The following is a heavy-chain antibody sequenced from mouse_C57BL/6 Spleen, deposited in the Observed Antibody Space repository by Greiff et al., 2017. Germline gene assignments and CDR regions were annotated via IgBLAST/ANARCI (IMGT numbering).Heavy chain of an antibody. CDR1: GYTFTSYW. D-gene: IGHD1-1*01. J-gene: IGHJ2*01. Sequence: QVQLKQPGAELVKPGASVTLSCKASGYTFTSYWMHWVKQRPGQGLEWIGMIHPNSGSTNYNEKFKSKATLTVDKSSSTAYMQLSSLTSEDSAVYYCARGGNYGSSYGYFDYWGQGTTLTVSS. V-gene: IGHV1-64*01. CDR2: IHPNSGST. CDR3: ARGGNYGSSYGYFDY.